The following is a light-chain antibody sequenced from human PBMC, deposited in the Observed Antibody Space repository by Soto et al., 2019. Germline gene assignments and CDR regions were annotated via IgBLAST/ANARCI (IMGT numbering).Light chain of an antibody. Sequence: EIVLTQSPGTLSLSPGERATLSCRASQSVSSTYLAWYQQKPGQAPRLLIYGTFNRATGIPDRFSGSGSGTDFTLTISRLEAEDFAVYYCHQYGSSPWTFGPGTKVDIK. CDR3: HQYGSSPWT. CDR1: QSVSSTY. V-gene: IGKV3-20*01. CDR2: GTF. J-gene: IGKJ1*01.